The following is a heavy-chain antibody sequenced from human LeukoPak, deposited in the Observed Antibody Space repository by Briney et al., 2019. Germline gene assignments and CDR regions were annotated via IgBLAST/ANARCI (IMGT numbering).Heavy chain of an antibody. J-gene: IGHJ4*02. D-gene: IGHD3-10*01. V-gene: IGHV3-20*04. CDR1: GFTFDDYG. CDR3: VRGYNYGPFDS. Sequence: GGSLRLSCAASGFTFDDYGMSWVRQAPGKGLEWVSGINRNGDSTGYADSVKGRFTISRDNAKNSLFLQMNSLRAEDTALYYCVRGYNYGPFDSWGQGTLVTVSS. CDR2: INRNGDST.